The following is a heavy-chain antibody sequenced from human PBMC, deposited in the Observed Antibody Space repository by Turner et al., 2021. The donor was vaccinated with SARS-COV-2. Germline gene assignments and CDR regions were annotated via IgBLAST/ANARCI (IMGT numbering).Heavy chain of an antibody. CDR1: GFTFSSYG. J-gene: IGHJ5*02. Sequence: QVQLVESGGGMVQPGRSLRLSCAASGFTFSSYGMHWVRQAPGKGLEWVAVISYDGSNKYYADSVKGRFTISRDNSKNTLYLQMNSLRAEDTAVYYCAKGIAAAGTMGSWGQGTLVTVSS. CDR3: AKGIAAAGTMGS. D-gene: IGHD6-13*01. V-gene: IGHV3-30*18. CDR2: ISYDGSNK.